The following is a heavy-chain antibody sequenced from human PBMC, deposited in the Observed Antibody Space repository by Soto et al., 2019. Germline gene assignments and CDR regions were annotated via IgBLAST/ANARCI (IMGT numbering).Heavy chain of an antibody. CDR2: IKSKTDGGTT. CDR3: TYSSRLRSFWAADYYYYYMDV. Sequence: GGSLRLSCAASGFTFSNAWMSWVRQAPGKGLEWVGRIKSKTDGGTTDYAAPVKGRFTISRDDSKNTLYLQMNSLKTEDTAVYYCTYSSRLRSFWAADYYYYYMDVWGKGTTVTVSS. CDR1: GFTFSNAW. D-gene: IGHD3-3*01. J-gene: IGHJ6*03. V-gene: IGHV3-15*01.